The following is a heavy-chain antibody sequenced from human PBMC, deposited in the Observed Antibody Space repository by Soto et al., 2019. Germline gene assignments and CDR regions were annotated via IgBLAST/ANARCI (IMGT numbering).Heavy chain of an antibody. D-gene: IGHD3-3*01. J-gene: IGHJ6*02. CDR2: IYYSGST. CDR1: GGSIRSSSSY. Sequence: QLQLQESGPGLVKPSETLALTCTVSGGSIRSSSSYWDWIRQPPGKGLEWIWSIYYSGSTYYNPSLKRRVIISMDKSNNQFSLNVSSVTAADTAVYYWARRRGVVQDGMDVWGQGTTVIGSS. V-gene: IGHV4-39*01. CDR3: ARRRGVVQDGMDV.